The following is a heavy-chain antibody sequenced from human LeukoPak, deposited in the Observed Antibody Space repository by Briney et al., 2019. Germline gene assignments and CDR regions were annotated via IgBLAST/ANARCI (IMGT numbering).Heavy chain of an antibody. Sequence: ASVKVSCKASGYTFTSYAMNWVRQAPGQGLEWMGWIDTNTGNPTYAQGFTGRFVFSLDTSVSTAYLQISSLKAEDTAVYYCARAPSSGYYYEYFQHWGQGTLVTVSS. CDR3: ARAPSSGYYYEYFQH. J-gene: IGHJ1*01. CDR2: IDTNTGNP. D-gene: IGHD3-22*01. V-gene: IGHV7-4-1*02. CDR1: GYTFTSYA.